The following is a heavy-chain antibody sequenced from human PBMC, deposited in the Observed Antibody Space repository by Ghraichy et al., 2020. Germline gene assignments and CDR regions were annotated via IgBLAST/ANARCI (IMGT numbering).Heavy chain of an antibody. Sequence: GGSLRLSCAASGFTFSSYWMSWVRQAPGKGLEWVANIKQDGSEKYYVDSVKGRFTISRDNAKNSLYLQMNSLRAEDTAVYYCARAALITMIEYFQHWGQGTLVTVSS. V-gene: IGHV3-7*03. CDR1: GFTFSSYW. CDR2: IKQDGSEK. D-gene: IGHD3-22*01. CDR3: ARAALITMIEYFQH. J-gene: IGHJ1*01.